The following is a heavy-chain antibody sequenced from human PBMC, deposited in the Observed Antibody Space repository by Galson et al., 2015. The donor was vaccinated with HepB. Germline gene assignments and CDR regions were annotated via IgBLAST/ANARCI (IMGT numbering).Heavy chain of an antibody. J-gene: IGHJ6*02. V-gene: IGHV3-30-3*01. CDR1: GFTFSSYA. Sequence: SLRLSCAASGFTFSSYAMHWVRQAPGKGLEWVAVISYDGSNKYYADSVKGRFTISRDNSKNTLYLQMNSLRAEDTAVYYCARDQHDFWSGSGYYYGMDVWGQGTTVTVSS. CDR3: ARDQHDFWSGSGYYYGMDV. D-gene: IGHD3-3*01. CDR2: ISYDGSNK.